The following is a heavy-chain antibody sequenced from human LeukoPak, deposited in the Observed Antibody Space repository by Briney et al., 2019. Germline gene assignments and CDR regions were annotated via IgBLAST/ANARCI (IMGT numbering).Heavy chain of an antibody. CDR1: GGTFSSYA. D-gene: IGHD5-24*01. Sequence: ASVKVSCKASGGTFSSYAISWVRQAPGQGLEWMGGIIPILGIANYAQKFQGRVTITADKSTSTAYMELSSLRSEDTAVYYCARDGEMATISHYYYYMDVWGKGTTVTVSS. CDR2: IIPILGIA. CDR3: ARDGEMATISHYYYYMDV. V-gene: IGHV1-69*10. J-gene: IGHJ6*03.